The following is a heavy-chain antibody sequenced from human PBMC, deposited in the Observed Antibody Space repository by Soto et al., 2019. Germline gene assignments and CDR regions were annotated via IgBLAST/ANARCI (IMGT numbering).Heavy chain of an antibody. CDR1: GFSLSTSGAG. CDR2: IYCDDDK. Sequence: SGPTLVNPTQTLTLTCSFSGFSLSTSGAGVGWIRQPPGKALEWLALIYCDDDKRYSPSLKSRLTITKDTSKNQVVLTMTNMDPVDTVTYYCAHINGWGAFDIWGQGTMVTVSS. CDR3: AHINGWGAFDI. D-gene: IGHD1-26*01. J-gene: IGHJ3*02. V-gene: IGHV2-5*02.